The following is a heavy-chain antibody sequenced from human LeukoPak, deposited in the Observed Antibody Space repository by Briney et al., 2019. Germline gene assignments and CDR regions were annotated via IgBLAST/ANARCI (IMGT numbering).Heavy chain of an antibody. CDR2: INHSGST. V-gene: IGHV4-34*01. CDR3: ARGGLVRQWLQGRIDGFDY. Sequence: SETLSLTCAVYGGSFSGYYWSWIRRPPGKGLEWIGEINHSGSTNYNPSLKSRVTISVDTSKNQFSLKLSFVTAADTAVYYCARGGLVRQWLQGRIDGFDYWGQGTLVTVSS. J-gene: IGHJ4*02. CDR1: GGSFSGYY. D-gene: IGHD6-19*01.